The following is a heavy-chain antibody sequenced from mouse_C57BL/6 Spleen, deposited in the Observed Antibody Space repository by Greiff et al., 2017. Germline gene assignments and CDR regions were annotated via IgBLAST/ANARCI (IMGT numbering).Heavy chain of an antibody. CDR2: IYPGDGDT. Sequence: LQQSGASVKISCKASGYAFSSYWMNWVKQRPGKGLEWIGQIYPGDGDTNYNGKFKGKATLTADKSSSTAYMQLSSLTSEDSAVYFCARGDYSNHFDYWGQGTTLTVSS. J-gene: IGHJ2*01. V-gene: IGHV1-80*01. CDR1: GYAFSSYW. D-gene: IGHD2-5*01. CDR3: ARGDYSNHFDY.